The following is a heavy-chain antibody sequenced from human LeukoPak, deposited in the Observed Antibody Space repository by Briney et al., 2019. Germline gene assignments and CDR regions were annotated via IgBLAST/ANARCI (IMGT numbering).Heavy chain of an antibody. J-gene: IGHJ4*02. D-gene: IGHD6-19*01. CDR3: AADSSGWYLGYYFDY. CDR1: GYSISSGYY. CDR2: IYHSGST. Sequence: SETLSLTCAVSGYSISSGYYWGWIRQPPGKGLVWIGSIYHSGSTYYNPSLKSRVTISVDTSKNQFSLKLSSVTAADTAVYYCAADSSGWYLGYYFDYWGQGTLVTVSS. V-gene: IGHV4-38-2*01.